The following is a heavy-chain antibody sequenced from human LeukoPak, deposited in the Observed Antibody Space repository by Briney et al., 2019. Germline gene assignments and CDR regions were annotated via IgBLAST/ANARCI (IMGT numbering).Heavy chain of an antibody. D-gene: IGHD4-11*01. J-gene: IGHJ4*02. CDR1: GGSISSSSYY. Sequence: SETLSLTCTVSGGSISSSSYYWRWIRQPPGKVLECIGRFYPSGTTNYTPSLQSRVTMSVDTSKNQFSLNLTSVTAADTAVYYCARGETTITTFLGYWGQGTLVTVSS. CDR2: FYPSGTT. V-gene: IGHV4-39*07. CDR3: ARGETTITTFLGY.